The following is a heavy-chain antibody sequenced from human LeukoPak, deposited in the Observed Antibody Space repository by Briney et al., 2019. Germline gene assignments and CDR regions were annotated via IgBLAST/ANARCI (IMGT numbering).Heavy chain of an antibody. Sequence: PGGSLRLSCAASGFTFSSYEMNRVRQAPGKGLEWVSYISSSSSTIYYADSVKGRFTISRDNAKNSLYLQMNSLRAEDTAVYYCARDWVTPVKGKNRYRNYYYMDVWGKGTTVTVSS. CDR1: GFTFSSYE. V-gene: IGHV3-48*01. CDR3: ARDWVTPVKGKNRYRNYYYMDV. CDR2: ISSSSSTI. D-gene: IGHD4-23*01. J-gene: IGHJ6*03.